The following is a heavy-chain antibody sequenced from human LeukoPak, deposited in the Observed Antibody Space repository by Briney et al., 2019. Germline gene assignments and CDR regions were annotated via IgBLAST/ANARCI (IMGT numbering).Heavy chain of an antibody. CDR2: INPNSGGT. V-gene: IGHV1-2*02. CDR1: GYTFTGYY. Sequence: ASVKVTCKASGYTFTGYYMHWVRQAPGQGLEWMGWINPNSGGTNYAQQFQGSVTMTRDTSIRTAYMELSRLRPDDTAVKSCATGPQGMDVWGQGTTVTVSS. J-gene: IGHJ6*02. CDR3: ATGPQGMDV.